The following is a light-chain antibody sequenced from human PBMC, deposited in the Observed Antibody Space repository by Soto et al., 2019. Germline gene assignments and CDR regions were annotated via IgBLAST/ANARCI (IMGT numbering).Light chain of an antibody. CDR3: QQYSSFTT. J-gene: IGKJ1*01. CDR1: QSIATW. CDR2: KAS. Sequence: DIQMTQTPSTLSASVGDRVTITCRASQSIATWLAWYQQKPGKAPKLLIYKASNLQSGVPSRFSGSGSGTEFTLSISSLQPDDFATYYCQQYSSFTTFGQGTKVHI. V-gene: IGKV1-5*03.